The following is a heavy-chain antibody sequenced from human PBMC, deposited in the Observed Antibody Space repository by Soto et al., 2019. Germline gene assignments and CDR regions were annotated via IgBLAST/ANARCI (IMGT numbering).Heavy chain of an antibody. CDR2: VYTTGTT. J-gene: IGHJ4*02. CDR1: VGSINSYY. V-gene: IGHV4-4*07. CDR3: ARDPPYYDSSAYFV. Sequence: LXLTCTISVGSINSYYWSWILQTAGKGLEWIGRVYTTGTTNYNPSFKSRVTMSIDTSKNQFSLKLTSLTAADTAVYYCARDPPYYDSSAYFVWGQGILVTVSS. D-gene: IGHD3-22*01.